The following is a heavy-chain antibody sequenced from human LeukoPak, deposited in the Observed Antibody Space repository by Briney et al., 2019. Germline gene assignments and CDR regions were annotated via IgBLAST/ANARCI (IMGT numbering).Heavy chain of an antibody. CDR1: GYTFTGYY. D-gene: IGHD2-2*01. Sequence: ASVKVSCKASGYTFTGYYMHWVRQAPGQGLEWMGWINPNSGGTNYAQKFQGRVTMTRDTSISTAYMELSRLRSDDTAVYYCARGGWGIVVVPAAIPFDYWGQGTLVTVSS. J-gene: IGHJ4*02. CDR3: ARGGWGIVVVPAAIPFDY. V-gene: IGHV1-2*02. CDR2: INPNSGGT.